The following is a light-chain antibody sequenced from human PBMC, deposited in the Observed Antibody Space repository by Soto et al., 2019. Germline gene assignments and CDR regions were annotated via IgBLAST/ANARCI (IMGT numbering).Light chain of an antibody. CDR1: KLGDKL. J-gene: IGLJ1*01. Sequence: SYELTQPPSVSVSPGLTASITCSGDKLGDKLAYWYQQKPGQPPVLVMYQDSKRPSGIPERFSGSNSGNTATLTISGTQSMDEADYYCQAWDSSTAVFGTGTKVTLL. CDR3: QAWDSSTAV. CDR2: QDS. V-gene: IGLV3-1*01.